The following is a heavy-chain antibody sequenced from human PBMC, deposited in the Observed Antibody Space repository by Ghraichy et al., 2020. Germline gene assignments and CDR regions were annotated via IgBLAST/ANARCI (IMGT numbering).Heavy chain of an antibody. J-gene: IGHJ4*02. CDR1: GDSVFRNDVA. Sequence: SQTLSLTCAISGDSVFRNDVAWNWIRQSPSRGLEWLGRTFYTSKWNNDYALFVESRMTINLDTSKNQFFLQLNSVTPEDTAINYCARGRHSGLDSWGQGTLVTVSS. V-gene: IGHV6-1*01. CDR2: TFYTSKWNN. D-gene: IGHD1-26*01. CDR3: ARGRHSGLDS.